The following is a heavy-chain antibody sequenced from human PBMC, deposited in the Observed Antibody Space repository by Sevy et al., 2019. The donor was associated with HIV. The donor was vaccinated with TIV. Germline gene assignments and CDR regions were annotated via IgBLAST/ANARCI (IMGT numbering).Heavy chain of an antibody. V-gene: IGHV3-15*01. CDR2: IKGKIYDGTI. Sequence: GGSLRLSCAASGFTFSNAWMSWVRQAPGKGLEWVGRIKGKIYDGTIDNAAPVKGRFSISKNTLYLQMNSLKTEDTAVYYCTTASWSQEDYYNYWGQGTLVTVSS. CDR1: GFTFSNAW. J-gene: IGHJ4*02. CDR3: TTASWSQEDYYNY. D-gene: IGHD6-13*01.